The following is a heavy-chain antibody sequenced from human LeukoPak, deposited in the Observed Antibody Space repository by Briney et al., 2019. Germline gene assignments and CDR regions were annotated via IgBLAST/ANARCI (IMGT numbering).Heavy chain of an antibody. CDR1: GFTFSSYG. D-gene: IGHD3-22*01. CDR2: IHSDGSST. CDR3: ARSGWPYYFDY. V-gene: IGHV3-74*01. J-gene: IGHJ4*02. Sequence: GGSLRLSCAASGFTFSSYGMHWVRQAPGKGLVWVSRIHSDGSSTSYADSVRGRFTISRDDAKSTLYLQMNSLRAEDTAVYYCARSGWPYYFDYWGQGTLVTVSS.